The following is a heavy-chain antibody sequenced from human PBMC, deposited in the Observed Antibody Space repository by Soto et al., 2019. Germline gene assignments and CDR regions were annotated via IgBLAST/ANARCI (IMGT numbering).Heavy chain of an antibody. J-gene: IGHJ4*02. CDR3: ANLLAGARGRGY. CDR2: ITGSP. V-gene: IGHV4-31*03. CDR1: GASVSSGTYH. Sequence: QVQLQESGPGLVKTSQTLSLTCSVSGASVSSGTYHWTWIRQHPGQGLEWIGYITGSPYYNPSLKSRVTLSLDTSRNQLSLDLSSVTAADTAVYYCANLLAGARGRGYWGQGTLVTVSS. D-gene: IGHD2-15*01.